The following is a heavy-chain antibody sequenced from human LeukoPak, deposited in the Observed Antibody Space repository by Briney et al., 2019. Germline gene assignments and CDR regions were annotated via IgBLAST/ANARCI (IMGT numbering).Heavy chain of an antibody. V-gene: IGHV3-48*03. D-gene: IGHD3-3*01. J-gene: IGHJ4*02. CDR3: AKYALREIFFGDF. CDR1: GFTFSSHE. Sequence: GGSLRLSCAASGFTFSSHEMNWVRQAPGKGLEWVSYISSSGSTIYYADSVKGRFTISRDNSMNTLYLHMDSLRAEDTAVYYCAKYALREIFFGDFWGQGTLVAVSS. CDR2: ISSSGSTI.